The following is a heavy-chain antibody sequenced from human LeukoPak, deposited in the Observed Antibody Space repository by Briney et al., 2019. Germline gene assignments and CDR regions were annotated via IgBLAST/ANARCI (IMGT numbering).Heavy chain of an antibody. D-gene: IGHD6-19*01. V-gene: IGHV1-18*01. CDR3: ARGFPSGKQWLTN. J-gene: IGHJ4*02. CDR2: ISAYNNNT. CDR1: GFTFSNYG. Sequence: ASVKVSFKASGFTFSNYGINWVRQAPGQGLEWMGWISAYNNNTNYAQKLQGRVTMTTDTSTSTAYMELTSLRSDGTAVYYCARGFPSGKQWLTNWGQGTLVTVSS.